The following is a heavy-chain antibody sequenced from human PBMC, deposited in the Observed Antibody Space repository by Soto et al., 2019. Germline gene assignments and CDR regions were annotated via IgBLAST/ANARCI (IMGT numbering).Heavy chain of an antibody. CDR2: IVPSLDTT. J-gene: IGHJ6*02. CDR1: GGTFSSSG. V-gene: IGHV1-69*11. CDR3: ARWLQRRYTADPYAVDV. D-gene: IGHD5-18*01. Sequence: QVHLVQSGTEVKKPGSSVKVSCKASGGTFSSSGFSWVRQAPGQGLEWMGMIVPSLDTTNYAQKFQARVTITADEVTSTAYMELRSLRSEDTGVYYCARWLQRRYTADPYAVDVWGQGTRVIVSS.